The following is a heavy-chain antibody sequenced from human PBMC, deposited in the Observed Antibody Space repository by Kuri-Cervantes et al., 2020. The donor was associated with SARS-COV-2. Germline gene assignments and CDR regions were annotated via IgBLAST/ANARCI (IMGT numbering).Heavy chain of an antibody. J-gene: IGHJ5*02. D-gene: IGHD3-3*01. CDR1: GFTFSDYY. V-gene: IGHV3-11*04. Sequence: GESLKISCAASGFTFSDYYMSWIRQAPGKGLEWVSYISSSGSTIYYADSVKGRFTISRDNAKNSLYLQMNSLRAEDTAVYYCARGPPGYDFWSGYPNWFDPWGQGTQVTSPQ. CDR3: ARGPPGYDFWSGYPNWFDP. CDR2: ISSSGSTI.